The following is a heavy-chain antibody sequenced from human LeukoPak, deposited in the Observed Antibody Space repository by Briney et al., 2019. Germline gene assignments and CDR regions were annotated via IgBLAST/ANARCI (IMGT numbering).Heavy chain of an antibody. CDR2: IKSKTDGGTT. D-gene: IGHD1-26*01. V-gene: IGHV3-15*01. CDR1: GFTFSNAW. Sequence: PGGSLRLSCAASGFTFSNAWMSWVRQAPGKGLEWVGRIKSKTDGGTTDYAAPVRGRFTISRDDSKNTLYLQMNSLKTEDTAVYYCTTYVTIVGATPWYWGQGTLVTVSS. J-gene: IGHJ4*02. CDR3: TTYVTIVGATPWY.